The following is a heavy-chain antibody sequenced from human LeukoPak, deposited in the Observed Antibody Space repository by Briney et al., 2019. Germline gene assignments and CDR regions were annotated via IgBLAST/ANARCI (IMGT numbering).Heavy chain of an antibody. CDR3: ARDLERATQDY. J-gene: IGHJ4*02. CDR1: GGSFTDYY. V-gene: IGHV4-34*01. Sequence: SETLSLTCAVYGGSFTDYYWSWIRQPPGKGLEWIGEINHRGSTNYNSSLKSRVTISVDRSKNQFSLKLSSVTAADTAVYFCARDLERATQDYWGQGTLVTVSS. CDR2: INHRGST. D-gene: IGHD1-1*01.